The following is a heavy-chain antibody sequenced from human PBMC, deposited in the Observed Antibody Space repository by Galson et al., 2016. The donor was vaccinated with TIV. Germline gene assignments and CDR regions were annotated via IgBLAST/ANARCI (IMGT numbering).Heavy chain of an antibody. D-gene: IGHD5-18*01. CDR1: GGSFSSYV. Sequence: SVKVSCKASGGSFSSYVISWVRQAPGQGLEWMGGIIPLFSTANYAQKFQGRVTITADESTSTVHMELSSLRSEATAVYYCAKDRNTAMDTYHQYYGMDVWGQGTLVTVSS. J-gene: IGHJ6*02. V-gene: IGHV1-69*13. CDR2: IIPLFSTA. CDR3: AKDRNTAMDTYHQYYGMDV.